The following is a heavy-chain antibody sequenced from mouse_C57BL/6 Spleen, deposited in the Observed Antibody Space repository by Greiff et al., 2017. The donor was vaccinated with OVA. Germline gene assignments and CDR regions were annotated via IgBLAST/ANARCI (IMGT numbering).Heavy chain of an antibody. Sequence: EVQRVESGGGLVQPKGSLKLSCAASGFSFNTYAMNWVRQAPGKGLEWVARIRSKSNNYATYYADSVKDRFTISRDDSESMLYLQMNNLKTEDTAMYYCVRPDYDGYAMDYWGQGTSVTVSS. J-gene: IGHJ4*01. CDR3: VRPDYDGYAMDY. V-gene: IGHV10-1*01. CDR1: GFSFNTYA. CDR2: IRSKSNNYAT. D-gene: IGHD2-4*01.